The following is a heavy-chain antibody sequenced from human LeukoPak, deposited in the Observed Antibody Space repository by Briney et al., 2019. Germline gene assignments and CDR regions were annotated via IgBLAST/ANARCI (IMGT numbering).Heavy chain of an antibody. CDR2: IKQDGSEK. V-gene: IGHV3-7*01. D-gene: IGHD2-15*01. CDR3: ASSLVVVAATDY. CDR1: GFTFSSYW. J-gene: IGHJ4*02. Sequence: PGGSLRLSCAASGFTFSSYWMSWVRQAPGKGLEWVANIKQDGSEKYYVDSVKGRFTISRDNSKNTLYLQMNSLRAEDTAVYYCASSLVVVAATDYWGQGTLVTVSS.